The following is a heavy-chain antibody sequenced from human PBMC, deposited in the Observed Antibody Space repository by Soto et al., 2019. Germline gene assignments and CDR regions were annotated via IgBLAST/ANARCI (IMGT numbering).Heavy chain of an antibody. V-gene: IGHV3-21*01. CDR2: ISSSISYI. D-gene: IGHD6-6*01. Sequence: GESLKISCAASGFTFSSYSMNWVRQAPGKGLEWVSSISSSISYIYYADSVKGRFTISRDNAKNSLYLQMNSLRAEDTAVYYCARDGDSSSFYYYYYYMDVWGKGTTVTVSS. CDR1: GFTFSSYS. CDR3: ARDGDSSSFYYYYYYMDV. J-gene: IGHJ6*03.